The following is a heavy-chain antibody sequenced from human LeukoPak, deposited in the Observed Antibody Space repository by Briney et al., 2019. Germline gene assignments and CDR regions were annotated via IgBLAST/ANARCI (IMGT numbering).Heavy chain of an antibody. CDR3: ASGRVVTAIYAFDI. J-gene: IGHJ3*02. CDR1: GFTFSHYG. V-gene: IGHV3-7*01. D-gene: IGHD2-21*02. Sequence: GGSLRLSSAASGFTFSHYGMHWVRQAPGKGLEWVANIKQDGSEKYYVDSVKGRFTISRDNAKNSLYLQMNSLRAEDTAVYFRASGRVVTAIYAFDIWGQGTMVTVSS. CDR2: IKQDGSEK.